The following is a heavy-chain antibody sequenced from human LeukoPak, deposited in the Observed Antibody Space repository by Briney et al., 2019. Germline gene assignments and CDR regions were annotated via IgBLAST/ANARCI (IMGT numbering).Heavy chain of an antibody. V-gene: IGHV3-33*08. J-gene: IGHJ2*01. Sequence: GGSLRLSCAASGFTFSSYWMHWVRQAPGKGLEWVAVIWYDGSNKYYADAVKGRFTISRDNSKNTLFLQMNSLRVADTAVYYCARDFSTKAVVVAPSWYFDLWGRGTLVTVSS. D-gene: IGHD2-15*01. CDR1: GFTFSSYW. CDR3: ARDFSTKAVVVAPSWYFDL. CDR2: IWYDGSNK.